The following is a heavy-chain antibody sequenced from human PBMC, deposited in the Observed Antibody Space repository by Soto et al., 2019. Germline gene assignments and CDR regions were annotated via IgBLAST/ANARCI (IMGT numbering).Heavy chain of an antibody. D-gene: IGHD3-9*01. CDR1: GFTFSSYA. Sequence: SGGSLRLSCAASGFTFSSYAMSWVRQAPGKGLEWVSAISGSGGSTYYADSVKGRFTISRDNSKNTLYLQMNSPRAEDTAVYYCAKDTLYYDIWTGYWHHDAFDIWGQGTMVTVSS. V-gene: IGHV3-23*01. CDR3: AKDTLYYDIWTGYWHHDAFDI. J-gene: IGHJ3*02. CDR2: ISGSGGST.